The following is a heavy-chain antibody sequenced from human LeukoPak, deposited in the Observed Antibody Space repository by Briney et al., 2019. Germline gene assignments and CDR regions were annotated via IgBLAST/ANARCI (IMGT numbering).Heavy chain of an antibody. J-gene: IGHJ3*02. D-gene: IGHD3-10*01. CDR1: GFTFTNHA. Sequence: SGGSLRLSCAASGFTFTNHAMHWVRQAPGKGLEWLAQLWGTEINKYYGDSVKGRFTVSRDNSKNALYLEMNSLRVEDTAIYYCARDGQSCAPYAFDMWGRGTMVTVSS. V-gene: IGHV3-33*01. CDR3: ARDGQSCAPYAFDM. CDR2: LWGTEINK.